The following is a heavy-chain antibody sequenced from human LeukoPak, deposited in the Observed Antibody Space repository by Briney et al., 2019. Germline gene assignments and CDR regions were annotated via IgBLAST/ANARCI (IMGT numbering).Heavy chain of an antibody. CDR1: GGSISSSSYY. CDR2: IYYSGST. V-gene: IGHV4-39*01. CDR3: ARLAGEDGQWLVLGYNWFDP. D-gene: IGHD6-19*01. J-gene: IGHJ5*02. Sequence: KPSETLSLTCTVSGGSISSSSYYWGWIRQPPGKGLEWLGSIYYSGSTCYNPSLKSRVTISVDTSKNQFSLKLSSGTAADTAVYYCARLAGEDGQWLVLGYNWFDPWGQGTLVTVSS.